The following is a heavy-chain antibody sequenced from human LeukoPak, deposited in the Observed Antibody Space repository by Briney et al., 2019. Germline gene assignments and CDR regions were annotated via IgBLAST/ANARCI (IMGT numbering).Heavy chain of an antibody. CDR1: GYTLTELS. Sequence: ASVKVSCKVSGYTLTELSMHWVRQAPGKGLEWMGGFDPEDGETIYAQKLQGRVTMTTDTSTSTAYMELRSLRSDDTAVYYCARDPGCSGGSCYPRPSNWFDPWGQGTLVTVSS. V-gene: IGHV1-24*01. D-gene: IGHD2-15*01. CDR3: ARDPGCSGGSCYPRPSNWFDP. CDR2: FDPEDGET. J-gene: IGHJ5*02.